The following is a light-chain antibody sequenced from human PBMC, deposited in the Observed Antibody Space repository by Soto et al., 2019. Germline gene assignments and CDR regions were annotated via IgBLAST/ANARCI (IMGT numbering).Light chain of an antibody. Sequence: EIVMTQSPATLSVSPGERATLSCRASQSVSSNLAWYQQKPGQAPRLLIYGASTRATGIPARFSGSGSGTEFTLNIRRLQYEHFAAYYCQEYNNWSLPFGPGTKVDTK. CDR2: GAS. V-gene: IGKV3-15*01. CDR3: QEYNNWSLP. J-gene: IGKJ3*01. CDR1: QSVSSN.